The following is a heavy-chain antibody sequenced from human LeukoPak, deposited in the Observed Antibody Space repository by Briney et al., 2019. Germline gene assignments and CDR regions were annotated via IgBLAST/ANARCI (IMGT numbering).Heavy chain of an antibody. Sequence: GGSLRLSCAASGFTFSSYAMSWVRQAPGKGLEWVSAISGSGGSTYYADSVKGRFTISRDNSKSTLYLQMNSLRAEDTAVYYCAKDLGFGELLKYWGQGTLVTVSS. CDR3: AKDLGFGELLKY. V-gene: IGHV3-23*01. CDR2: ISGSGGST. J-gene: IGHJ4*02. D-gene: IGHD3-10*01. CDR1: GFTFSSYA.